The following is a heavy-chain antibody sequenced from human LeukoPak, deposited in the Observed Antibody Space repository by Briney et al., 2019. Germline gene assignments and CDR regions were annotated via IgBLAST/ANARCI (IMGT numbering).Heavy chain of an antibody. CDR3: ARRTGDGAFDI. CDR1: GGSISSYY. D-gene: IGHD7-27*01. Sequence: SESLSLTCTVSGGSISSYYWSWIRQPPGKGLEWIGYIYYSGSTNYNPPLKSRVTISVDTSKNQFSLKLSSVTAADTAVYYCARRTGDGAFDIWGQGTMVTVSS. V-gene: IGHV4-59*08. J-gene: IGHJ3*02. CDR2: IYYSGST.